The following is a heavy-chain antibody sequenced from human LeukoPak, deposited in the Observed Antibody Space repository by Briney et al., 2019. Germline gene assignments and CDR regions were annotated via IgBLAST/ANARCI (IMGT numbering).Heavy chain of an antibody. V-gene: IGHV3-64*01. J-gene: IGHJ4*02. D-gene: IGHD2-15*01. Sequence: PGGSQRLSCAASGFTFSSYAMSWVRQAPGKGLEFVSAIKRYGDSTYYANSVKGRFTISRDDSKNTVYLQMGSLRAEDMAVYYCARARRDCSGGSCYSYYFDFWGQGTLVTVSS. CDR2: IKRYGDST. CDR1: GFTFSSYA. CDR3: ARARRDCSGGSCYSYYFDF.